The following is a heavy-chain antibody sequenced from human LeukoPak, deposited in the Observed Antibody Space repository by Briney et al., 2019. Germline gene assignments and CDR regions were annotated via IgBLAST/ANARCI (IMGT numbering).Heavy chain of an antibody. V-gene: IGHV3-23*01. CDR2: ISGSGGST. CDR3: AKDRSSSSRLADY. J-gene: IGHJ4*02. CDR1: GFTVSSNY. D-gene: IGHD6-13*01. Sequence: GGSLRLSCAASGFTVSSNYMSWVRQAPGKGLEWVSAISGSGGSTYYADSVKGRFTISRDNSKNTLYLQMNSLRAEDTAVYYCAKDRSSSSRLADYWGQGTLVTVSS.